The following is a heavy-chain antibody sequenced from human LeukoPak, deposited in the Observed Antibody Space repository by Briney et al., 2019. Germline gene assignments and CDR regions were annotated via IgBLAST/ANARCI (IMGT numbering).Heavy chain of an antibody. J-gene: IGHJ4*02. D-gene: IGHD4-11*01. Sequence: GGSLRLSCAASGFTFSSYSMNWVRQAPGKGLEWVSSISSSSSYIYYADSVKGRFTISRDNAKNSLYLQMNSLRAEDTAVYYCAKAKTTVTTSNYWGQGTLVTVSS. CDR1: GFTFSSYS. V-gene: IGHV3-21*04. CDR3: AKAKTTVTTSNY. CDR2: ISSSSSYI.